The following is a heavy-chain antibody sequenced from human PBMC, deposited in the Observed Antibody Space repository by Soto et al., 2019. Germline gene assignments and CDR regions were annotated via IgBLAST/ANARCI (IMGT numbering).Heavy chain of an antibody. Sequence: QVQLVESGGGVVQPGRSLRLSCAASGFTFSSYGMHWVRQAPGKGLEWVAVISYDGSNKYYADSVKGRFTISRDNSKNTRYLQMNSLRAEDTAVYYCAKDGGSYAYYYHGMDVWGQGTTVTVSS. J-gene: IGHJ6*02. D-gene: IGHD1-26*01. CDR2: ISYDGSNK. CDR1: GFTFSSYG. V-gene: IGHV3-30*18. CDR3: AKDGGSYAYYYHGMDV.